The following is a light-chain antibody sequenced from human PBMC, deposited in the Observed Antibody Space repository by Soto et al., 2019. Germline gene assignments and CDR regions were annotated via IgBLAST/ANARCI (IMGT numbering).Light chain of an antibody. V-gene: IGKV3-11*01. CDR2: DAS. CDR1: QSVSSY. CDR3: QQRSNWPPKYT. Sequence: EIVLTQSPATLSLSPGERATLSCRASQSVSSYLAWYQQKPGQAPRLLIYDASNRATGIPARFSGSGSGTDFTLPISSLEREDFAVYYCQQRSNWPPKYTFGQGTKLEIK. J-gene: IGKJ2*01.